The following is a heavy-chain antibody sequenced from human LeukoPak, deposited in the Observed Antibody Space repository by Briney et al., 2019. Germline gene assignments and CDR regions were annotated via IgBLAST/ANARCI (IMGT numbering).Heavy chain of an antibody. CDR3: ATYCTNGVCYTSGRAFDY. CDR2: IYTSGST. V-gene: IGHV4-4*07. CDR1: GGSISSYY. Sequence: PSETLSLTCTVSGGSISSYYWSWIRQPAGKGLEWIGRIYTSGSTNYNPSLKSRVTISVGTSKNQFSLKLSSVTAADTAVYYCATYCTNGVCYTSGRAFDYWGQGTLVTVSS. D-gene: IGHD2-8*01. J-gene: IGHJ4*02.